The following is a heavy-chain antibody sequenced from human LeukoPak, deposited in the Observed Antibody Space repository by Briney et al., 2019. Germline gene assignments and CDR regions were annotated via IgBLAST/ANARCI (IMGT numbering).Heavy chain of an antibody. V-gene: IGHV1-18*01. CDR1: GYTFTSYG. CDR2: ISAYNGNT. J-gene: IGHJ6*02. Sequence: GASVKVSCTASGYTFTSYGISWVRQAPGQGLEWMGWISAYNGNTNYAQKLQGRVTMTTDTSTSTAYMELRSLRSDDTAVYYCARPRITMVRGVIISYGMDVWGQGTTVTVSS. CDR3: ARPRITMVRGVIISYGMDV. D-gene: IGHD3-10*01.